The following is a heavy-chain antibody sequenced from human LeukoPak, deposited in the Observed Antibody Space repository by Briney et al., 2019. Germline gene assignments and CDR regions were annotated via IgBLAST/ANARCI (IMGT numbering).Heavy chain of an antibody. Sequence: GGSLRLSCAASGFTFSSYGMHWVRQAPGKGLEWVAVISCDGSNKYYADSVKGRFTISRDNSKNTLYLQMNSLRAEDTAVYYCAKGHIAAVGEFHYFDYWGQGTLVTVSS. V-gene: IGHV3-30*18. D-gene: IGHD6-13*01. CDR2: ISCDGSNK. J-gene: IGHJ4*02. CDR1: GFTFSSYG. CDR3: AKGHIAAVGEFHYFDY.